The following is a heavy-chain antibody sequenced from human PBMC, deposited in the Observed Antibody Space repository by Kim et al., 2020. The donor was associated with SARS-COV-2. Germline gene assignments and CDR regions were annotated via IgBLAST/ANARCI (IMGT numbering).Heavy chain of an antibody. CDR1: GFTFSSYA. CDR3: AKDTTSGTYLFRYCFDY. CDR2: ISGSGAST. D-gene: IGHD1-26*01. J-gene: IGHJ4*02. V-gene: IGHV3-23*01. Sequence: GGSLRLSCAASGFTFSSYAMSWVRQAPGKGLEWVSAISGSGASTYYADSVKGRFTISRDNSKNTLYLQMNSLRAEDTAVYYCAKDTTSGTYLFRYCFDYWGQGTLVNVSS.